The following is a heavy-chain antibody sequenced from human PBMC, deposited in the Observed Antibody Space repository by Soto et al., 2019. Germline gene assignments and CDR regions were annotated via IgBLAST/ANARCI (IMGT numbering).Heavy chain of an antibody. Sequence: ASVKVSCKASGGTFSSYAISWVRQAPGQGLEWMGRIIPILGIANYAQKFQGRVTITADKSTSTAYMELSSLRSEDTAVQYCARDRGSLRYFDRVGDYFDYWGQGTLVTVSS. V-gene: IGHV1-69*04. J-gene: IGHJ4*02. CDR1: GGTFSSYA. CDR2: IIPILGIA. CDR3: ARDRGSLRYFDRVGDYFDY. D-gene: IGHD3-9*01.